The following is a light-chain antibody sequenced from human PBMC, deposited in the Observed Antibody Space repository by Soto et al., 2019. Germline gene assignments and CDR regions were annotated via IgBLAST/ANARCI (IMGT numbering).Light chain of an antibody. CDR3: QQRSNWPS. CDR1: QSVSNY. CDR2: DAS. Sequence: DIVLTQSPAPLSLSPGERATLSCRASQSVSNYLAWYQQKPGQAPRLLIYDASNRATGIPARFSGSGSGTDFTLTISSLEPEDFAVYYCQQRSNWPSFGPGTKVDIK. V-gene: IGKV3-11*01. J-gene: IGKJ3*01.